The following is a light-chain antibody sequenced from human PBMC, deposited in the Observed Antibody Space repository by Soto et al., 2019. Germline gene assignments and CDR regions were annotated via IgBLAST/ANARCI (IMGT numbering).Light chain of an antibody. Sequence: DIQMTQSPSSLSASVGDRVTITCRASQSINIYLHWYQQKPGRAPKLVINAASRLQSGVPSKFSGSGSGTDFTLSISTLQPEYLATYYCQQRYRTPHTVGQRTNLEI. CDR1: QSINIY. CDR3: QQRYRTPHT. J-gene: IGKJ2*01. CDR2: AAS. V-gene: IGKV1-39*01.